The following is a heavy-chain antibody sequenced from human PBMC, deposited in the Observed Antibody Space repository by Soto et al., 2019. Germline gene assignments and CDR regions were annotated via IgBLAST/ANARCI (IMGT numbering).Heavy chain of an antibody. CDR3: ASDGIVVGPASENYYFDY. J-gene: IGHJ4*02. CDR2: IWYDGSNK. V-gene: IGHV3-33*01. CDR1: GFTFSSYG. D-gene: IGHD2-2*01. Sequence: QVQLVESGGGVVQPGRSLRLSCAASGFTFSSYGMHWVRQAPGKGLEWVAVIWYDGSNKYYADSVKGRFTISRDNSKNTRYLQMNSLRAEDTAVYYCASDGIVVGPASENYYFDYWGQGTMVTVSS.